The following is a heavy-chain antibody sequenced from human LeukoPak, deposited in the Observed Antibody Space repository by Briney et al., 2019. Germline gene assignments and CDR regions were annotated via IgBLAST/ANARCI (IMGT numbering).Heavy chain of an antibody. Sequence: GGSLRLSCAASGLTVSSNYMSWVRQAPGKGLEWVSTIYSGGDTYYADSVKGRFTISRDYSTNTVYLQMNSLRADDTAVYYCARSLKVGAFMSYFDYWGQGALVTVSS. J-gene: IGHJ4*02. D-gene: IGHD1-26*01. CDR2: IYSGGDT. CDR3: ARSLKVGAFMSYFDY. V-gene: IGHV3-53*01. CDR1: GLTVSSNY.